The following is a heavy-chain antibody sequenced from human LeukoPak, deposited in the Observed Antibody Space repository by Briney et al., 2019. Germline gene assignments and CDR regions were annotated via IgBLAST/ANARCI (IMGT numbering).Heavy chain of an antibody. Sequence: GASVKVSCKASGYTFTTYYMHWVRQAPGRGLEWMGVINPNGGSAAYAQNFQGRVTMTRGTSTSTVYMELSSLRSEDTAVYYCARTDNGDLDYWGQGTLVTVSS. V-gene: IGHV1-46*01. CDR3: ARTDNGDLDY. J-gene: IGHJ4*02. D-gene: IGHD4-17*01. CDR2: INPNGGSA. CDR1: GYTFTTYY.